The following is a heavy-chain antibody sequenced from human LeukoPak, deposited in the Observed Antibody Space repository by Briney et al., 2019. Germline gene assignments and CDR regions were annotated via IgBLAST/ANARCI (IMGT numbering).Heavy chain of an antibody. CDR1: GGSTSSYY. CDR3: ARDALYCSSTSCYRYWYFDL. J-gene: IGHJ2*01. D-gene: IGHD2-2*01. CDR2: IYYSGST. Sequence: SETLSLTCTVSGGSTSSYYWSWIRQPPGKGLEWIGYIYYSGSTNYNPSLKSRVTISVDTSENQFSLKLSSVTAADTAVYYCARDALYCSSTSCYRYWYFDLWGRGTLVTVSS. V-gene: IGHV4-59*12.